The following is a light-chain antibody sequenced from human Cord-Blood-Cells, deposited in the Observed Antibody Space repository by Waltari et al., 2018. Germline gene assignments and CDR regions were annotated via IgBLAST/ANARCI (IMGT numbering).Light chain of an antibody. Sequence: QSALTQPASLSGSPGQSLTISCPGTSSDVGGYNYVSWYQQHPGKAPKLMIYDVSNLPSGVSNRFSGSKSGNTASLTISGLQAEDEADYYCSSYTSSSTLDVVFGGGTKLTVL. CDR3: SSYTSSSTLDVV. CDR2: DVS. V-gene: IGLV2-14*01. J-gene: IGLJ2*01. CDR1: SSDVGGYNY.